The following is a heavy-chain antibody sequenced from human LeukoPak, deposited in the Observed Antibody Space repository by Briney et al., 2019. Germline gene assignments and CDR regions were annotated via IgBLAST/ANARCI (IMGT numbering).Heavy chain of an antibody. J-gene: IGHJ4*02. CDR2: ISYDGSNK. CDR1: GFTFSSYA. CDR3: ARDGQFDY. Sequence: PGGSPRLSCAASGFTFSSYAMHWVRQAPGKGLEWVAVISYDGSNKYYADSVKGRFTISRDNSKNTLYLQMNSLRAEDTAVYYCARDGQFDYWGQGTLVTVSS. V-gene: IGHV3-30-3*01.